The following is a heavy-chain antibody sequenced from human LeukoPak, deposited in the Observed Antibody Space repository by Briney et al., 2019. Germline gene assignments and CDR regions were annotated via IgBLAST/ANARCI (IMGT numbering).Heavy chain of an antibody. CDR3: ARDRHYDYVWGSSSGMDV. J-gene: IGHJ6*02. V-gene: IGHV3-33*08. D-gene: IGHD3-16*01. Sequence: AGGSLRLSCAASGLTFSSHAIHWVRQAPGKGLEWVAVIWYDGSNKYYADSVKGRFTISRDNSKNTLYLQMNSLRAEDTAVYYCARDRHYDYVWGSSSGMDVWGQGTTVTVSS. CDR1: GLTFSSHA. CDR2: IWYDGSNK.